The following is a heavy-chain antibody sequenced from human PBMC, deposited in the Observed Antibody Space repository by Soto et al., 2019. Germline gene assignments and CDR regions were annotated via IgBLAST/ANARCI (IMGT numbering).Heavy chain of an antibody. CDR2: IYYSEST. D-gene: IGHD6-13*01. J-gene: IGHJ4*02. V-gene: IGHV4-39*01. CDR3: ARLGSGSSWPLFDY. CDR1: GGSISSSSYY. Sequence: PEALSLTCTVSGGSISSSSYYWVWILQPPGKGLEWIGSIYYSESTYYNPSLKSRVTISVDTSKNQFSLKLSSVTAADTAVYYCARLGSGSSWPLFDYWGQGILVTVSS.